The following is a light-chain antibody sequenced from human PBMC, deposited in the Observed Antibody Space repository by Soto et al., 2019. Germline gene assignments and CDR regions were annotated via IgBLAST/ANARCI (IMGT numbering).Light chain of an antibody. J-gene: IGKJ1*01. CDR3: QQYGGSPRT. CDR1: QSVSNSY. Sequence: EIVLTQSPGTLSLSPGERATLSCRASQSVSNSYLAWYQQKPGQAPGLLIYGSSSRATGIPDRFSGSGSGTDFTITISRLEPEDFAVYYCQQYGGSPRTFGQGTKVEIK. CDR2: GSS. V-gene: IGKV3-20*01.